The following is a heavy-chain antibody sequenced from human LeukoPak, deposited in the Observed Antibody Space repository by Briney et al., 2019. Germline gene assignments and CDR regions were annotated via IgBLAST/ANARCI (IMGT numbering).Heavy chain of an antibody. CDR2: ISGSGAGT. D-gene: IGHD2-2*01. Sequence: GGSLRLSCAASGFTFSTYDMSWVRQAPGKGLEWVSVISGSGAGTNYADSVKGRFTISRDNSKNTLYLQMNSLRAEDTALYYGAKDLNQPGHSLDYGGQGALVTVPS. J-gene: IGHJ4*02. CDR1: GFTFSTYD. CDR3: AKDLNQPGHSLDY. V-gene: IGHV3-23*01.